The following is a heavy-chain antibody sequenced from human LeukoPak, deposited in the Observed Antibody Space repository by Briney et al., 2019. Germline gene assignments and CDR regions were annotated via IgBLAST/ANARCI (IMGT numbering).Heavy chain of an antibody. Sequence: ASVKVSCKASGGTFSSYAISWVRQAPGQGLEWMGGIIPIFGTANYAQKFQGRVTITADESTSTAYMELGSLRSEDTAVYYCARTPTGYYYDSSGSVNFDYWGQGTLVTVSS. J-gene: IGHJ4*02. CDR3: ARTPTGYYYDSSGSVNFDY. V-gene: IGHV1-69*13. CDR2: IIPIFGTA. D-gene: IGHD3-22*01. CDR1: GGTFSSYA.